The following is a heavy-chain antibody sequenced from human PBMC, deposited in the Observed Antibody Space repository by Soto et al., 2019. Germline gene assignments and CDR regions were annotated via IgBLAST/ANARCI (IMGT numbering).Heavy chain of an antibody. V-gene: IGHV2-5*01. CDR1: GFSLSTFGVG. D-gene: IGHD6-19*01. CDR2: IYWNDDK. CDR3: ARRPSVTGTSDY. J-gene: IGHJ4*02. Sequence: KESGPTLVKPTQTLTLTCTFSGFSLSTFGVGVGWVRQPPGKALEWLSLIYWNDDKRYNPSLKGRLTITKDTSRNQVVLTMTDMDPVDTATYYCARRPSVTGTSDYWGLGNLVTVSS.